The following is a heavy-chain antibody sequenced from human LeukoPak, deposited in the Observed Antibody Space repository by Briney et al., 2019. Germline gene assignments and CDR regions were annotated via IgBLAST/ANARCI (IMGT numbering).Heavy chain of an antibody. CDR1: GGSFSGYY. Sequence: PSETLSLTCAVYGGSFSGYYRSWIRQPPGKGLEWIGEINHSGSTNYNPSLKSRVTISVDTSKNQFSLKLSSVTAADSAVYFCARGQVKQQLLPRTGSRDYYFYMDVWGKGTTVTVSS. V-gene: IGHV4-34*01. CDR2: INHSGST. D-gene: IGHD6-13*01. J-gene: IGHJ6*03. CDR3: ARGQVKQQLLPRTGSRDYYFYMDV.